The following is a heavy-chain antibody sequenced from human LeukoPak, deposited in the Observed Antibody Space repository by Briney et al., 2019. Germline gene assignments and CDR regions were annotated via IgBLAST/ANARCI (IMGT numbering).Heavy chain of an antibody. Sequence: GASVKVSCKASGGTFSSYAISWVRQAPGQGLEWMGRIIPILGIANYAQKFQGRVTITADKSTSTAYMELSSLRSEDTAVYYCARELPPTQITMIVVTTHYYYGMDVWGQGTTVTVSS. J-gene: IGHJ6*02. CDR2: IIPILGIA. V-gene: IGHV1-69*04. D-gene: IGHD3-22*01. CDR1: GGTFSSYA. CDR3: ARELPPTQITMIVVTTHYYYGMDV.